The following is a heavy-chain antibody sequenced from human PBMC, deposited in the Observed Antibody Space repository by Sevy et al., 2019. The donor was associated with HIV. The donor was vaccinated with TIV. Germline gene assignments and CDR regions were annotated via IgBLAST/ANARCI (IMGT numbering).Heavy chain of an antibody. CDR1: GXSFSSYE. CDR2: ISNSGTTI. Sequence: GGSLRLSCAASGXSFSSYEMNWVRQAPGKGLEWVSYISNSGTTISYSDSVRGRFTISRDNARNLLYLQMNSLRAEDTAVYFCARDLPPSATTVPXXDXWXQGTLVTVSS. V-gene: IGHV3-48*03. D-gene: IGHD4-17*01. J-gene: IGHJ4*02. CDR3: ARDLPPSATTVPXXDX.